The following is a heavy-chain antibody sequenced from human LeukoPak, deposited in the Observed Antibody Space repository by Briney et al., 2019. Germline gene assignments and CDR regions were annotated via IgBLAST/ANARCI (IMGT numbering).Heavy chain of an antibody. D-gene: IGHD3-22*01. V-gene: IGHV3-11*06. CDR1: GFTFSDYY. CDR3: ARAEYYYDSSGYSPTDY. Sequence: GGSLRLSCAASGFTFSDYYMSWIRQAPGKGLEWVSYISSSSYTNYADSVKGRFTISRDNAKNSLYLQMNSLRAEDTAVYYCARAEYYYDSSGYSPTDYWGQGTLVTVSS. CDR2: ISSSSYT. J-gene: IGHJ4*02.